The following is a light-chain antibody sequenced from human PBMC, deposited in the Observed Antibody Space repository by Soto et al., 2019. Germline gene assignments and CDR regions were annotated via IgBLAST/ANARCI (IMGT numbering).Light chain of an antibody. J-gene: IGKJ3*01. CDR2: AAS. V-gene: IGKV1-27*01. CDR3: QEYHSPPFT. CDR1: QGISNS. Sequence: DIQITHSPSSLSASVGDTVTITCRSSQGISNSLAWYQQKPGKVPDLLIYAASTLQSGVPSRFSGSGSGTDFTLTISSLQPEDVATYYCQEYHSPPFTLGPGTKVDIK.